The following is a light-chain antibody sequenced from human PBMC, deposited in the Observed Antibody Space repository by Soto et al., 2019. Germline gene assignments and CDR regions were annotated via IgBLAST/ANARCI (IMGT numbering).Light chain of an antibody. V-gene: IGKV1-6*01. CDR2: AAS. CDR3: LQDYNYPLT. J-gene: IGKJ4*01. CDR1: QGIRND. Sequence: AILLTKSQSSLSASVGDRVTITCRASQGIRNDLGWYQQKPGKAPKLLIYAASSLQSGVPSRFSGSGSGTDFTLTISSLQPEDFATYYCLQDYNYPLTFGGGTKVDIK.